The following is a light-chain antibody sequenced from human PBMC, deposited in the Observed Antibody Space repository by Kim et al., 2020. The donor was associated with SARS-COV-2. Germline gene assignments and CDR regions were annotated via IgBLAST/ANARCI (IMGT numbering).Light chain of an antibody. V-gene: IGLV3-19*01. CDR3: NSRDSSGNHLV. J-gene: IGLJ2*01. Sequence: ALGQTVRNTCQGGSLRSYYASWYQQKPGQAPVLVIYGKNNRPSGIPDRFSGSSSGNTASLTITGAQAEDEADYYCNSRDSSGNHLVFGGGTQLTVL. CDR1: SLRSYY. CDR2: GKN.